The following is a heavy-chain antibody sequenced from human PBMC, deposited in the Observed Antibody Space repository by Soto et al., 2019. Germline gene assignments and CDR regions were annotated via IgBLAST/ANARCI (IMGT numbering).Heavy chain of an antibody. V-gene: IGHV3-48*02. CDR2: ISTSTSTI. Sequence: EVQLVESGGGMVQPGGSLRLSCAASGFIFSTYSMNWVRQAPGQGLEWVSYISTSTSTIYYADSVKGRVTIYSDNATNTLYLQMNSLRDEDTAVYFCARDGRARSAYSPDYYYCSGMDVWGQGNTVTVSS. J-gene: IGHJ6*02. CDR1: GFIFSTYS. CDR3: ARDGRARSAYSPDYYYCSGMDV. D-gene: IGHD3-3*01.